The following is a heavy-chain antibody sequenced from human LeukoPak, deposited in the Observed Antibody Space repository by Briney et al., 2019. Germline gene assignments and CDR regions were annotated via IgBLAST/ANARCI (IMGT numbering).Heavy chain of an antibody. Sequence: GGSLRLSCAASGFTFSSYEMNWVRQAPGKGLEWVAFIFSSSTYIYYTDSVKGRFTISRDNARNSLYLQMDNLRAEDTAVYYCARDLMVLWFGELLDWGQGTLVTVSS. CDR1: GFTFSSYE. D-gene: IGHD3-10*01. CDR3: ARDLMVLWFGELLD. V-gene: IGHV3-21*01. J-gene: IGHJ4*02. CDR2: IFSSSTYI.